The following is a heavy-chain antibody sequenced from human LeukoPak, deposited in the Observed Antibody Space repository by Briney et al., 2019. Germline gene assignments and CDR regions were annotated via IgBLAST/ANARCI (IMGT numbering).Heavy chain of an antibody. J-gene: IGHJ4*02. CDR1: GFTFSNYG. CDR3: VRQITMILPVISY. V-gene: IGHV3-64D*06. Sequence: GGSLRLSCSASGFTFSNYGMHWVRQAPGKGLEHVSLISSNGGSTHYADSVKGRFTISRDNSKNTVYLQMSSLRPEDTAVYYCVRQITMILPVISYWGQGTVVTVSS. CDR2: ISSNGGST. D-gene: IGHD3-22*01.